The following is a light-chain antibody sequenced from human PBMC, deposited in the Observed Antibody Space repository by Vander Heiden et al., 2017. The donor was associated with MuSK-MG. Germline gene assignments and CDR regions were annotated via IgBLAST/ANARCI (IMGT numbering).Light chain of an antibody. J-gene: IGLJ3*02. Sequence: QSALTQPASVSGSLGRSITISCTATSSDVGSYNLVSWYQQHPGKAPKVMIYEVNKRPSGVSDRFSGSKSGNTASLTISGLQAEDEADYYCSSYTGSSTWVFGGGTKLTVL. CDR2: EVN. CDR3: SSYTGSSTWV. CDR1: SSDVGSYNL. V-gene: IGLV2-14*02.